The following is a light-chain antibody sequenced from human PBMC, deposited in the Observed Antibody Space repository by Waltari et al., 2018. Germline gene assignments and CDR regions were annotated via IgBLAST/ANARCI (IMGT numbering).Light chain of an antibody. CDR1: SSDIGDYNY. J-gene: IGLJ2*01. CDR2: EVN. V-gene: IGLV2-8*01. Sequence: QSALTQPPSASGSPGQSVTIPCTGTSSDIGDYNYVSWYQQHPGKAPKLMIYEVNKRPSGVPDRFSGSKSGNTASLTVSGLQAEDEANYYCSSFAGSNNLVFGGGTKLTVL. CDR3: SSFAGSNNLV.